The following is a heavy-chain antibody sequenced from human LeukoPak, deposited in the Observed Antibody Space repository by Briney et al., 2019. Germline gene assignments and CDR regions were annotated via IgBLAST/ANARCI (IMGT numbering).Heavy chain of an antibody. V-gene: IGHV1-8*01. D-gene: IGHD6-19*01. CDR3: ARLYSSGWYPYYYYYMDV. CDR2: MNPNSGNT. J-gene: IGHJ6*03. Sequence: ASVKVSCKASGYTFTSYDINWVRQATGQGLEWMGWMNPNSGNTGYAQKFQGRVTMTRNTSISTAYMELRSLRSDDTAVYYCARLYSSGWYPYYYYYMDVWGKGTTVTVSS. CDR1: GYTFTSYD.